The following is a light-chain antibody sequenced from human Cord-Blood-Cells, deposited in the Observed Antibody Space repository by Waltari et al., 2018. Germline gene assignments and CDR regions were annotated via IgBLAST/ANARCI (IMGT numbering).Light chain of an antibody. J-gene: IGLJ2*01. CDR1: SSDVGGYNY. Sequence: QSALTQPVSVSGSPGQSITISCTGTSSDVGGYNYVSWYQQHPGKALKLMIYDVSNRPSGVSNRFSGSKSGNTASLTISGLQAEDEADYYCSSYTSSSSLVFGGGTKLTVL. V-gene: IGLV2-14*01. CDR3: SSYTSSSSLV. CDR2: DVS.